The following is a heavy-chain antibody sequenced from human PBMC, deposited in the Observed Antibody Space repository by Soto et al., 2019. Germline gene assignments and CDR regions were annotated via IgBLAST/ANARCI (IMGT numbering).Heavy chain of an antibody. CDR2: IIPIFGAA. V-gene: IGHV1-69*06. CDR1: GGTFSSYA. CDR3: ARPRITMIEPDAFDI. D-gene: IGHD3-22*01. Sequence: SVKVSCKASGGTFSSYAISWVRQAPGQGLEWMGGIIPIFGAANYAQKFQGRVTITADKSTSTAYMELSSLRSEDTAVYYCARPRITMIEPDAFDIWGQGTMVTVSS. J-gene: IGHJ3*02.